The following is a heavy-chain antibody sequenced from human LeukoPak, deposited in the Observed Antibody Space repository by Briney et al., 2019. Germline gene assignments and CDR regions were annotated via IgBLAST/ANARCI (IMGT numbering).Heavy chain of an antibody. CDR2: IYYTGST. V-gene: IGHV4-39*07. Sequence: SETLSLTCTVSGGSMSNSSYYWGWIRQPPGKGLEWIGSIYYTGSTYYNPSFKSRITISVDTSKNQFSLKVISVTAADTAVYYCARVKRQWLFSRTFPNWFDPWGQGTLVTVSS. CDR1: GGSMSNSSYY. D-gene: IGHD6-19*01. J-gene: IGHJ5*02. CDR3: ARVKRQWLFSRTFPNWFDP.